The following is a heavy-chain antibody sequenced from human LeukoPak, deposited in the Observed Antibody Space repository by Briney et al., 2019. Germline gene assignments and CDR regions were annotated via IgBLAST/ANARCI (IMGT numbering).Heavy chain of an antibody. Sequence: GGSLRLSCAASGFTFSSLSMNWVRQAPGKGLEWVSSISGSGSSAYFADSVKGRFTISRDNSKNTLYLQMNSLRAEDTAVYYCAKDGGEYYDILTGYYPRLYYMDVWGKGTTVTISS. V-gene: IGHV3-23*01. CDR1: GFTFSSLS. CDR2: ISGSGSSA. J-gene: IGHJ6*03. D-gene: IGHD3-9*01. CDR3: AKDGGEYYDILTGYYPRLYYMDV.